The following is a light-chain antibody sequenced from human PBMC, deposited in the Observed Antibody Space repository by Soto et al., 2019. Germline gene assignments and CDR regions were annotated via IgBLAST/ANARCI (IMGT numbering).Light chain of an antibody. CDR3: AAWDDSLNGPV. CDR1: RSNIGRSS. Sequence: QTVVSQPPSASGTPGQRVTISCSGSRSNIGRSSVNWYQQIAGTAPKLLIYNNNQRPSGVPERFSGAKSAVSAPLAINGFQSDDEADYYCAAWDDSLNGPVFGGGTKVTVL. CDR2: NNN. V-gene: IGLV1-44*01. J-gene: IGLJ2*01.